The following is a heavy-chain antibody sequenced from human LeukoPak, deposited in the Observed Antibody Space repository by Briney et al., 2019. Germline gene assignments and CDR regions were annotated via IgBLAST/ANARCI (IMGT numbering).Heavy chain of an antibody. Sequence: PGRSLRLSCTASGFTFRNYGMNWVRQAPGKGLEWVAGIWYDGSNKDYVDSVKGRFTISRDNSKNTLYLEMNSLTVEDTAVYYCARTGSLTGKYYDFWQGPGWFDPWGQGTLVTVSS. CDR1: GFTFRNYG. D-gene: IGHD3-3*01. J-gene: IGHJ5*02. V-gene: IGHV3-33*01. CDR2: IWYDGSNK. CDR3: ARTGSLTGKYYDFWQGPGWFDP.